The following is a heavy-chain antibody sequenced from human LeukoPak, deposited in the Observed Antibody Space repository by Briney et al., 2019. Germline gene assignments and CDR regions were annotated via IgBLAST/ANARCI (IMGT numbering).Heavy chain of an antibody. V-gene: IGHV4-34*01. J-gene: IGHJ4*02. CDR1: GGSFSGYY. CDR2: INHSGST. Sequence: PSETLSLTCTVSGGSFSGYYWTWIRQPPGKGLEWIGEINHSGSTNYNPSLKSRVTISLGTSKDQFSLKLNSVTAADTAVYYCARAGGQYSSSSPFDYWGQGTLVTVSS. CDR3: ARAGGQYSSSSPFDY. D-gene: IGHD6-6*01.